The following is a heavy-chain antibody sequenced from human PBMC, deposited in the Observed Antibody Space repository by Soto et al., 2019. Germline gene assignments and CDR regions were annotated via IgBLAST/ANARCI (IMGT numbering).Heavy chain of an antibody. D-gene: IGHD6-6*01. V-gene: IGHV1-2*04. CDR1: GYTFTNYY. CDR2: INTQSGGT. J-gene: IGHJ4*02. CDR3: ARVPNFVEYSSPTPAYHFDY. Sequence: QVQLVQSGAEVKNPGASVKVSCRTSGYTFTNYYLHWVRQAPGQGLEWMGWINTQSGGTNYAQRCRDWVTLTRDSAISTAYMELSRLKSDSTAVYYCARVPNFVEYSSPTPAYHFDYWGQGTLVTVSS.